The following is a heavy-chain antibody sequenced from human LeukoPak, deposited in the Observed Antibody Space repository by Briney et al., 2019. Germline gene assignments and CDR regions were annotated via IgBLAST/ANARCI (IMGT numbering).Heavy chain of an antibody. CDR2: IYYSGST. D-gene: IGHD2-21*01. J-gene: IGHJ6*02. Sequence: SETLSLTCTVSGGSISSYYWSWIRQPPGKGLEWIGYIYYSGSTNYNPSLKNRVTISVDTSKIQFSLKLSSVTAADTAVYYCARAFPSYYYYGLDVWGQGTTVTVSS. CDR1: GGSISSYY. V-gene: IGHV4-59*01. CDR3: ARAFPSYYYYGLDV.